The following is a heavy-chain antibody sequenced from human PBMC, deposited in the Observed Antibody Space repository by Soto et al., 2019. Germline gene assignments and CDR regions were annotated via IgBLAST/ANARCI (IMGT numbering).Heavy chain of an antibody. J-gene: IGHJ5*02. V-gene: IGHV4-39*07. CDR1: GCSISSGDYY. D-gene: IGHD3-3*01. CDR2: IDHSGYT. CDR3: ARVRDWFDH. Sequence: XETLSLTCTVSGCSISSGDYYWSWIRQPPGKGLEWIGEIDHSGYTNYNPSLKSRVTISVDTSKNQFSLRLTSVTAADTAVYYCARVRDWFDHWGQGTLVTVSS.